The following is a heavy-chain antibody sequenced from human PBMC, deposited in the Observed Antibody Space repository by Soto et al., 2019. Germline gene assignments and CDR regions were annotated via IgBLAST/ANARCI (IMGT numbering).Heavy chain of an antibody. CDR3: ASLAYSSGWYPRENEEDDDFDI. J-gene: IGHJ3*02. D-gene: IGHD6-19*01. CDR2: INHSGST. CDR1: GGSFSGYY. V-gene: IGHV4-34*01. Sequence: PSETLSLTCAVYGGSFSGYYWSWIRQPPGKGLEWSGEINHSGSTNYNPSLKSRVTISVDTSKNQFSLKLSPVTAADTAVYYCASLAYSSGWYPRENEEDDDFDIWGQGTMVTVSS.